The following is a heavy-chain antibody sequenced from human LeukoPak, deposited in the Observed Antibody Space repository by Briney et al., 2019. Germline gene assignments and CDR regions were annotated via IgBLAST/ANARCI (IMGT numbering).Heavy chain of an antibody. CDR3: AKAPVWNYYYGLDV. D-gene: IGHD2-21*01. Sequence: GGSLRLSYAASGLTASHNVNNAMSWVRHAPGKGLEWVSGITTSGSTYYADSVKGRFTISRENSNNTLYLHMDSLRAEVTAVYYCAKAPVWNYYYGLDVWGQGTTVTVSS. CDR1: GLTASHNVNNA. J-gene: IGHJ6*02. CDR2: ITTSGST. V-gene: IGHV3-23*01.